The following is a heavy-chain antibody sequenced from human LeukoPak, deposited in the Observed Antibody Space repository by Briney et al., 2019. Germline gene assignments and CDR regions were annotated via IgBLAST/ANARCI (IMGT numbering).Heavy chain of an antibody. CDR1: GFTFSSYS. J-gene: IGHJ4*02. V-gene: IGHV3-21*01. D-gene: IGHD2-2*01. CDR3: ANHFACGSTSCPPFDS. CDR2: ISSSSSYI. Sequence: GGSLRLSCAASGFTFSSYSMNWVRQAPGKGLEWVSSISSSSSYIYYADSVKGRFTISRDNAKNSLYLQMNSRRVEDTAVYYCANHFACGSTSCPPFDSWGQGTLVTVSS.